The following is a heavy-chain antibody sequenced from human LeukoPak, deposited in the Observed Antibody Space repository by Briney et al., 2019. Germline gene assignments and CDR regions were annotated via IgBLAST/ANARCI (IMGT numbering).Heavy chain of an antibody. J-gene: IGHJ5*02. D-gene: IGHD3-16*01. CDR3: ARRLRAESDASPDNWIGP. V-gene: IGHV4-59*08. Sequence: SETLSLTCTVSGGSISNSFWNWVRRPPGKGLEWIGHIYYTGSPRYNPSLTSRVTISVGTSSNQCSLTLHSVTAADTAVYYCARRLRAESDASPDNWIGPWGQGALVTVSS. CDR2: IYYTGSP. CDR1: GGSISNSF.